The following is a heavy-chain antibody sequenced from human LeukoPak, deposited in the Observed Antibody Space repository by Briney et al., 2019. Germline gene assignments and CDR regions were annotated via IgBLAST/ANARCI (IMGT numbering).Heavy chain of an antibody. J-gene: IGHJ3*02. Sequence: GESLKISCQGSGYSFTSYWIGWVRQMPGKGLEWMGMIYPGVSDTRYSPSFQGQVTISADEFISTAYLQWSSLKASDTAMYYCARARTDGYNLDAFDIWGQGTMVTVSS. CDR2: IYPGVSDT. V-gene: IGHV5-51*01. CDR1: GYSFTSYW. CDR3: ARARTDGYNLDAFDI. D-gene: IGHD5-24*01.